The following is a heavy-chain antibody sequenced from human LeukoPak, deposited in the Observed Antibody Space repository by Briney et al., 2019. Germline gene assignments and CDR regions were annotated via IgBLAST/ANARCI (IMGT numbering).Heavy chain of an antibody. CDR2: INPNSGGT. Sequence: ASVKVSCKASGYTFTGYYMHWVRQATGQGLEWMGWINPNSGGTNYAQKFQGRVTMTRDTSISTAYMEPSRLRSDDTAVYYCARDLDYGGNYFDYWGQGTLVTVSS. D-gene: IGHD4-23*01. CDR1: GYTFTGYY. J-gene: IGHJ4*02. V-gene: IGHV1-2*02. CDR3: ARDLDYGGNYFDY.